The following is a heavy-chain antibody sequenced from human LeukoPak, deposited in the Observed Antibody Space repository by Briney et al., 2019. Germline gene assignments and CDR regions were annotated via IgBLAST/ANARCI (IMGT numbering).Heavy chain of an antibody. CDR2: IRYDGSNK. V-gene: IGHV3-30*02. CDR3: AKECYYDSSGYSDY. Sequence: SGGSLRLSCAASGFSFSDYGMHWVRQAPGKGLEWVTFIRYDGSNKYYADSVKGRFTISRDNSKNTLYLQMNSLRAEDTAVYYCAKECYYDSSGYSDYWGQGTLVTVSS. J-gene: IGHJ4*02. D-gene: IGHD3-22*01. CDR1: GFSFSDYG.